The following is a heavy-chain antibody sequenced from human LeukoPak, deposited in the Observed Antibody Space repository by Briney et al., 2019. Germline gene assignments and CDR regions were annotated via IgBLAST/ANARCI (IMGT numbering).Heavy chain of an antibody. J-gene: IGHJ4*02. D-gene: IGHD3-16*01. CDR3: ARARGGIRFDY. Sequence: GGSLRLSCAASGFTASSNYISWVRQAPGKGLEWVSVIYSGGSTYYADSVKGRFTISRDNSKNTLYLQMNGLRAEDTAVYYCARARGGIRFDYWGQGTLVTVSS. CDR1: GFTASSNY. CDR2: IYSGGST. V-gene: IGHV3-53*01.